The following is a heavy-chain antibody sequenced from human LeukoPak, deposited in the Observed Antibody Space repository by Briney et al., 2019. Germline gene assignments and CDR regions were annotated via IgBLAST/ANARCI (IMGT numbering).Heavy chain of an antibody. CDR1: GGSISSYY. V-gene: IGHV4-59*12. D-gene: IGHD3-3*01. CDR3: ARGPTIFGVVTSDY. Sequence: SETLSLTCTVSGGSISSYYWSWIRQPPGKGLEWIAYISDIGSINYNPSLKSRVTISLDTSKNQFSLKLSSVTAADTAVYYCARGPTIFGVVTSDYWGQGTLVTVSS. CDR2: ISDIGSI. J-gene: IGHJ4*02.